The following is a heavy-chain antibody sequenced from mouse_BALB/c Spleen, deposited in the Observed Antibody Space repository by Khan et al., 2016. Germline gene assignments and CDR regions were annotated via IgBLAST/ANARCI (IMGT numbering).Heavy chain of an antibody. Sequence: QVQLKQSGAELARPGASVKLSCKASGYTFTSYWMQWVQQRPGQGLEWIGTIYPGDGDTRYTQKFKGKATLTADKSSSTAYLPLSSLASEDFAVYYCARGGSCYSSSAYWGQGTLVTVSA. D-gene: IGHD1-1*01. CDR1: GYTFTSYW. J-gene: IGHJ3*01. CDR2: IYPGDGDT. V-gene: IGHV1-87*01. CDR3: ARGGSCYSSSAY.